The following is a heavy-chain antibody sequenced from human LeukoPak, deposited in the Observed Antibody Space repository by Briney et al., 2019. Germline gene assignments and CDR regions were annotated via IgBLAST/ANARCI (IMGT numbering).Heavy chain of an antibody. CDR2: ISGSASST. CDR1: GFTFSSYA. CDR3: AKESSYYGSGSYYKAFDY. J-gene: IGHJ4*02. Sequence: PGGSLRLSCAASGFTFSSYAMSWVRQAPGKGLEWVSAISGSASSTYYADSVKGPFTISRDNSKNTLYLQMNSLRAEDTAVYYSAKESSYYGSGSYYKAFDYWGQGPLVTVSS. V-gene: IGHV3-23*01. D-gene: IGHD3-10*01.